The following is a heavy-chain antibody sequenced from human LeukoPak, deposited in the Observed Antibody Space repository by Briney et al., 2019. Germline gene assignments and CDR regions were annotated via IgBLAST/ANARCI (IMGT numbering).Heavy chain of an antibody. V-gene: IGHV1-24*01. Sequence: GASVKVSCKASGYTFTGYYIHWVRQAPGKGLEWMGGFDPEDGETIYAQKFQGRVTMTEDTSTDTAYMELSSLRSEDTAVYYCATSEVHNCGGDCYSGYFDYWGQGTLVTVSS. CDR1: GYTFTGYY. J-gene: IGHJ4*02. CDR2: FDPEDGET. CDR3: ATSEVHNCGGDCYSGYFDY. D-gene: IGHD2-21*01.